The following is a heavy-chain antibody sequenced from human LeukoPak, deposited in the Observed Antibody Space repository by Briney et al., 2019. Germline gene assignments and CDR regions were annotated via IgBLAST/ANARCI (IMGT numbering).Heavy chain of an antibody. CDR3: ARSPPSSSWYGAWFDP. Sequence: SVKVSCKASGGTFSSYAISWVRQPPGQGLEWMGGIIPIFGTANYAQKFQGRVTITTDESMSTAYMELSSLRSEDTAVYYCARSPPSSSWYGAWFDPWGQGTLVTVSS. J-gene: IGHJ5*02. D-gene: IGHD6-13*01. V-gene: IGHV1-69*05. CDR1: GGTFSSYA. CDR2: IIPIFGTA.